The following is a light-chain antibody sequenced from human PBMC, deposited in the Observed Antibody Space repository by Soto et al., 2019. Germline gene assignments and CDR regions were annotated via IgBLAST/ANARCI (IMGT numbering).Light chain of an antibody. Sequence: EIVMTQSPATLSVSPGEGATLSCKASQNVYNNLAWYQQRPGQPPRLLIYDASTRATGISARFSGSGYGTEFTLTISNLQSEDFAVYFCQLCRNWPLTFGGGTKVEIK. CDR1: QNVYNN. V-gene: IGKV3-15*01. CDR2: DAS. J-gene: IGKJ4*01. CDR3: QLCRNWPLT.